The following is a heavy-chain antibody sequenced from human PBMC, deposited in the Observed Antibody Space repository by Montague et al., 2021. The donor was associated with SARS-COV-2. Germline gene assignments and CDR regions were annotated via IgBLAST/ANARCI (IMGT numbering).Heavy chain of an antibody. CDR3: ARVKRGYYYGLGVSAHFDY. CDR1: GGSFSGYY. V-gene: IGHV4-34*01. D-gene: IGHD3-10*01. CDR2: INHSGSA. Sequence: SETLSLTCAVYGGSFSGYYWSWIRKPPGKGMEWIGEINHSGSAKYNPSLKSRGTISVDTAKNQYSVKLSLVTAADTAVYYCARVKRGYYYGLGVSAHFDYWGQGTPVTVSS. J-gene: IGHJ4*02.